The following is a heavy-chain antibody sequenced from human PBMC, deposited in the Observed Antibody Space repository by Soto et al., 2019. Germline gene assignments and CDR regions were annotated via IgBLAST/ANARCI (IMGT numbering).Heavy chain of an antibody. CDR3: AKVGLSSGQDAFDI. CDR2: MSDSGRST. Sequence: ESGGGLVQPGGSLRVSCAASGFTFSSYAMSWVRQAPGKGLEWVSAMSDSGRSTYYADSVKGRFTISRDNSKNTVYLQMNSLRAEDTAVYFCAKVGLSSGQDAFDIWGQGTMVTVSS. D-gene: IGHD3-22*01. CDR1: GFTFSSYA. J-gene: IGHJ3*02. V-gene: IGHV3-23*01.